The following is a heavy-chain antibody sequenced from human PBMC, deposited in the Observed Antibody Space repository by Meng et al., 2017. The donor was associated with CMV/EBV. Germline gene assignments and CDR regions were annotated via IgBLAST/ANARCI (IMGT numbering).Heavy chain of an antibody. V-gene: IGHV3-30*04. CDR1: GFSFSHYA. CDR3: TRETVWVY. J-gene: IGHJ4*02. CDR2: ISYDGSNK. Sequence: LSLTCAASGFSFSHYAMHWARQTPGKGLEWVAVISYDGSNKYYADSVKGRFTISRDNSKNTLYLQMSSLRAEDTAIYYCTRETVWVYWGQGTLVTVSS. D-gene: IGHD2-8*01.